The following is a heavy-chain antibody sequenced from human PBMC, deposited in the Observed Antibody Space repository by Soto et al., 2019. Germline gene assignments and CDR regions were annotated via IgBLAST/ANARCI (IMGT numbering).Heavy chain of an antibody. CDR3: ARDSSERRGVPCDLYYHFYCIDV. Sequence: ASVKVSCKASGYTFTSYGISWVRQAPGQGLEWMGWISAYNGNTNYAQKLQERVTMTTDTSTSTGYMELRSLSSDDTGVYYCARDSSERRGVPCDLYYHFYCIDVGGKETGHRVP. CDR1: GYTFTSYG. J-gene: IGHJ6*01. V-gene: IGHV1-18*01. CDR2: ISAYNGNT. D-gene: IGHD3-10*01.